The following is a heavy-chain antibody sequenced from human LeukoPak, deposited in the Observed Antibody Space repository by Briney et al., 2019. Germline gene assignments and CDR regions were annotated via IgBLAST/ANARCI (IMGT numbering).Heavy chain of an antibody. V-gene: IGHV3-33*01. CDR3: ARETPVMNWNYADY. CDR2: IWYDGSTK. CDR1: GFTFTSHG. J-gene: IGHJ4*02. D-gene: IGHD1-1*01. Sequence: GGSLRLSCAASGFTFTSHGMHWVRQAPGKGLEWVAVIWYDGSTKYYADSVKGRFTISRDNSKNTLYLQMNSLSAEDTAVYYCARETPVMNWNYADYWGQGTLVTVSS.